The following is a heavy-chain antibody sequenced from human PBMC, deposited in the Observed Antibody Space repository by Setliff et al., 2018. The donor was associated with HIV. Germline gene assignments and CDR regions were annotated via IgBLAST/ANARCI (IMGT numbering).Heavy chain of an antibody. J-gene: IGHJ4*02. D-gene: IGHD3-22*01. CDR1: GYTFTGYY. CDR3: ARDFLAEYYYDSSASDY. Sequence: ASVKVSCKASGYTFTGYYIHWVRQAPGQGLGWMGWINPNSGGTNYAQKFQGKGTMTRDTSISTAYMELSRLRSDDTAVYYCARDFLAEYYYDSSASDYWGQGTLVTVSS. CDR2: INPNSGGT. V-gene: IGHV1-2*02.